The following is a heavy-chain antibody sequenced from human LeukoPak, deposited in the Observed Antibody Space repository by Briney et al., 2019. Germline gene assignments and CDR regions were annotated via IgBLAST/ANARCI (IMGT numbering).Heavy chain of an antibody. CDR1: GFIVSKYA. J-gene: IGHJ4*02. CDR2: ISATGAST. Sequence: PGGSLRLSCEGSGFIVSKYAMNWVRQAPGKALEGVSAISATGASTYYIDSVKGRFTISRDNSNNTLYLQMNSLRAEDTARYYCAKDLWPLVRMIDHWGQGILVIAST. D-gene: IGHD6-6*01. CDR3: AKDLWPLVRMIDH. V-gene: IGHV3-23*01.